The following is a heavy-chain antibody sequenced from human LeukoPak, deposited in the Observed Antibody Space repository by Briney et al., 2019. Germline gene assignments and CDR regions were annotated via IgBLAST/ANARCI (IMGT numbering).Heavy chain of an antibody. CDR1: GFTFSSYG. CDR2: ISYDGSNQ. CDR3: AKSLEFFSGYGRTYPYYYGMDV. D-gene: IGHD5-12*01. V-gene: IGHV3-30*18. Sequence: PGGSLRLSCAASGFTFSSYGMHWVRQAPGKGLEWVAVISYDGSNQYYADSVKGRFTISRDNSKNTLYLQMNSLRAEDAAVYYCAKSLEFFSGYGRTYPYYYGMDVWGQGTTVTVSS. J-gene: IGHJ6*02.